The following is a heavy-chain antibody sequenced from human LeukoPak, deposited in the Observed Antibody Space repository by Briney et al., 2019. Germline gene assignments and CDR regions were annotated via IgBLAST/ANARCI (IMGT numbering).Heavy chain of an antibody. Sequence: SETLSLTCAVYGGSFSGYYWSWIRQPPGKGLEWIGEINHSGSTNYNPSLKSRVTISVDTSKNQFSLKLSSVTAADTAVYYCARMPLLAAASFDYWGQGTLVTVSS. CDR1: GGSFSGYY. V-gene: IGHV4-34*01. CDR3: ARMPLLAAASFDY. CDR2: INHSGST. D-gene: IGHD6-13*01. J-gene: IGHJ4*02.